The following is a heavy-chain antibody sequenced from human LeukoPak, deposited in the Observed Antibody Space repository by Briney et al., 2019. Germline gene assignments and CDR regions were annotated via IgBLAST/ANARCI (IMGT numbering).Heavy chain of an antibody. D-gene: IGHD6-13*01. CDR2: ISWNSGSI. J-gene: IGHJ4*02. CDR3: AKDIGAAAGTS. V-gene: IGHV3-9*01. CDR1: GFTFDDYA. Sequence: PGRSLRLSCAASGFTFDDYAMHWVRQAPGKGLEWVSGISWNSGSIGYADSVKGRFTISGDNAKNSLYLQMNSLRAEDTALYYCAKDIGAAAGTSRGQGTLVTVSS.